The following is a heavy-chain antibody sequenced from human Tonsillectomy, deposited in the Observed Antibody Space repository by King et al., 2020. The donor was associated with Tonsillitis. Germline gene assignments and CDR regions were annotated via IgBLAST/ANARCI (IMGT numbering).Heavy chain of an antibody. CDR3: ARSYVWGSYRYTAYFDY. V-gene: IGHV4-30-2*01. CDR1: GGSINSGGYS. Sequence: LQLQESGSGLVKPSQTLSLTCAVSGGSINSGGYSWSWIRQPPGQGLEWIGYIYHSGSTYYNPSLKSRVTISVDRSKNQFSLKLSSVTAADTAVYYCARSYVWGSYRYTAYFDYWGQGTLVTVSS. D-gene: IGHD3-16*02. J-gene: IGHJ4*02. CDR2: IYHSGST.